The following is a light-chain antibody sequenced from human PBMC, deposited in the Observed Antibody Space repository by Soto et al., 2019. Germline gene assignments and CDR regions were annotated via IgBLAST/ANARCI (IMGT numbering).Light chain of an antibody. CDR2: GAS. CDR3: QQYGSSSWT. J-gene: IGKJ1*01. Sequence: EIVLTQSPGTLSLSPGERATLSCRASQSVSSSFLAWYQQKPGQAPRLLIYGASSRATGIPDRFSGSGSGTDFTLTISSLELEDFGVYYCQQYGSSSWTFGQGTKVEIK. CDR1: QSVSSSF. V-gene: IGKV3-20*01.